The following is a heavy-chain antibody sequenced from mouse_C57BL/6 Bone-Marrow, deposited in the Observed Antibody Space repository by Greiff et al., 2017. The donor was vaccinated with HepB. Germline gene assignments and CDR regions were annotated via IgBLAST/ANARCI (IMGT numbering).Heavy chain of an antibody. J-gene: IGHJ4*01. Sequence: EVQRVESGPGLVKPSQSLSLTCSVTGYSITSGYYWNWIRQFPGNKLEWMGYISYDGSNNYNPSLKSRISITRDTSKNQFFLKLNSVTTEDTATYYCAITTVVATDYWGQGTSVTVSS. CDR3: AITTVVATDY. CDR2: ISYDGSN. CDR1: GYSITSGYY. V-gene: IGHV3-6*01. D-gene: IGHD1-1*01.